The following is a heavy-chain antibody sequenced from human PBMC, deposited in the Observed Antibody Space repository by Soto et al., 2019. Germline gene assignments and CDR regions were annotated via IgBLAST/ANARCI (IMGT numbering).Heavy chain of an antibody. J-gene: IGHJ6*03. CDR1: GYTFTSYY. V-gene: IGHV1-46*01. CDR2: INPSGGST. D-gene: IGHD2-15*01. CDR3: AGSDKRVAATTDYYYMDV. Sequence: GASVXVSCKASGYTFTSYYMHWVRQAPGQGPEWMGIINPSGGSTSYAQKFQGRVTMTRDTSTSTVYMELSSLRSEDTAVYYCAGSDKRVAATTDYYYMDVWGKGTTVTVSS.